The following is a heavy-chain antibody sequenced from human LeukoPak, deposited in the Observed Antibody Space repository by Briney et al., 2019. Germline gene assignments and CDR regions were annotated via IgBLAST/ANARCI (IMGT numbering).Heavy chain of an antibody. CDR1: GASISSYY. V-gene: IGHV4-59*01. Sequence: SETLSLTCTVSGASISSYYWSWIRQPPGKGLEWIGCSYYSGSTNYNPSLKSRVTISSDTSKNQFSLKLSSVTAADTAVYYCARGGPDYGYYFEYWGQGTQVTVSS. CDR2: SYYSGST. CDR3: ARGGPDYGYYFEY. D-gene: IGHD4-17*01. J-gene: IGHJ4*02.